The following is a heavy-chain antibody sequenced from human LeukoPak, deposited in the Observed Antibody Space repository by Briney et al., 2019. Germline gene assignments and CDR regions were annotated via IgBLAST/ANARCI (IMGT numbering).Heavy chain of an antibody. CDR3: ARAPPYYDSSGHGAYYFDY. V-gene: IGHV1-18*01. CDR1: GYTFTIYG. CDR2: ISTYNGNT. D-gene: IGHD3-22*01. J-gene: IGHJ4*02. Sequence: ASVKVSCKASGYTFTIYGISWMRQAPGQGLEWMGWISTYNGNTNYAQKLQGRVTLTTDTSTSTAYMELRSLRSDDTAVYYCARAPPYYDSSGHGAYYFDYWGQGTLVTVSS.